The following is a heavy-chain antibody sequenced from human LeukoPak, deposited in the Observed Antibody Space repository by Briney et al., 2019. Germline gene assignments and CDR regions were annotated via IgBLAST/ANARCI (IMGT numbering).Heavy chain of an antibody. V-gene: IGHV4-59*08. CDR1: GGSISNYY. J-gene: IGHJ5*02. Sequence: NPSDTLSLTCTVSGGSISNYYWSWIRQPPGKGLECIGYIFYTGSINYNPSLRGRVTVSVDTSKSQFSLRLSSVTAADTAVYYCARSYSASYDSPAGWFDPWGQGTLVTVSS. D-gene: IGHD3-22*01. CDR2: IFYTGSI. CDR3: ARSYSASYDSPAGWFDP.